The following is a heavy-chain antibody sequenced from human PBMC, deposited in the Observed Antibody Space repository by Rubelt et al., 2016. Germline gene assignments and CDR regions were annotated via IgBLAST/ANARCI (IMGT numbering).Heavy chain of an antibody. V-gene: IGHV3-48*03. J-gene: IGHJ6*02. CDR2: ISSSGSTI. D-gene: IGHD1-26*01. Sequence: GRGLEWVSYISSSGSTIYYADSVKGRFTISRDNAKNSLYLQMNSLRAEDTAVYYCARDPIGADPRPGVWGQGTTVTVSS. CDR3: ARDPIGADPRPGV.